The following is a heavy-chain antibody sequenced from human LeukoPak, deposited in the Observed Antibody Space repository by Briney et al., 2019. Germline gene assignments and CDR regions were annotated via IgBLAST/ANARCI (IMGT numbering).Heavy chain of an antibody. V-gene: IGHV4-59*02. CDR3: ARGPTLTTDY. D-gene: IGHD1-1*01. J-gene: IGHJ4*02. CDR2: ITSSGTT. CDR1: GGSVNNYY. Sequence: SETLSLTCTVSGGSVNNYYWNWIRQSPGKGLEWIGYITSSGTTNYNPSLKSRVTMSVDTSKNQFSLKLSSVTAADTAVYYCARGPTLTTDYWGQGTLVTVSS.